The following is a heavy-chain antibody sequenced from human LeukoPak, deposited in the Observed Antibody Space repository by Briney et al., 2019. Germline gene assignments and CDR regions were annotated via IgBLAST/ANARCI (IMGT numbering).Heavy chain of an antibody. CDR3: ARAGGGYYGSGSLDS. V-gene: IGHV4-39*07. J-gene: IGHJ4*02. CDR1: GDSLSGTDYY. D-gene: IGHD3-10*01. CDR2: VYSVGNT. Sequence: SETLSLTCSVSGDSLSGTDYYWAWIRQPPGKGLEWIGTVYSVGNTYENPSLKRRVTISIDSSKNQFSLKLTSLTAADTAVYYCARAGGGYYGSGSLDSWGQGSLVTVSS.